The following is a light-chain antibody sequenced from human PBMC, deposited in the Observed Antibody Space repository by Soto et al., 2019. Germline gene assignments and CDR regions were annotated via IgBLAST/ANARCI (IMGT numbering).Light chain of an antibody. V-gene: IGKV3-20*01. CDR2: GAS. J-gene: IGKJ4*01. Sequence: IVLTQSPGTLSLSPGERATLSCRASQSFSSSYLAWYQQKPGQAPRLLIYGASSRATGIPDRFSGSGSGTDFPLTISRLEPEDFAVYYCQQYAGSPPLTFGGGTKVEI. CDR1: QSFSSSY. CDR3: QQYAGSPPLT.